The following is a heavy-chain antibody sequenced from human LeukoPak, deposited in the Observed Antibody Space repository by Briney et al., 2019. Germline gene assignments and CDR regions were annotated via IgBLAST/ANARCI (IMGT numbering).Heavy chain of an antibody. V-gene: IGHV3-21*01. Sequence: GGSLRLSCAASGFTFSSYSMNWVRQAPGKGLEWVSSISSSSSYIYYADSMKGRFTISRDNAKNSLYLQMNSLRAEDTAVYYCSRETVMVTGVYYYGMDVWGQGTTVTVSS. J-gene: IGHJ6*02. CDR1: GFTFSSYS. CDR3: SRETVMVTGVYYYGMDV. D-gene: IGHD5-18*01. CDR2: ISSSSSYI.